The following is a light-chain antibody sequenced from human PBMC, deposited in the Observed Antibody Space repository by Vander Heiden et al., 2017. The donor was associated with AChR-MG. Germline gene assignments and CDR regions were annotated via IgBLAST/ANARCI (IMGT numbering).Light chain of an antibody. Sequence: DIVLMPPPRTLPLSPGERATISCRASQSIPGNYLAWYQQKPGQAPRLLIYDASRRATGIPDRFSGSGSGTDFTLSINRLEPEDLAVYYCHQYGSSPYTFGQATRLEIK. V-gene: IGKV3-20*01. CDR3: HQYGSSPYT. CDR2: DAS. J-gene: IGKJ2*01. CDR1: QSIPGNY.